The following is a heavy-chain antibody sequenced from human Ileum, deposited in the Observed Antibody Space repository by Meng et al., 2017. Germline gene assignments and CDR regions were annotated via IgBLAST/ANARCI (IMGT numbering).Heavy chain of an antibody. J-gene: IGHJ4*02. CDR1: GYTFTNYY. CDR2: INPTGGAT. CDR3: ARVLVPSIKTPIHY. Sequence: QVQLVQSGAEVKKPGVSVKASCTASGYTFTNYYMHWVRQAPGQGPEWMGIINPTGGATTYAQKFQGRVTMTRDTSTSTVYMELSSLRSEDTAMYYCARVLVPSIKTPIHYWGQGTLVTVSS. V-gene: IGHV1-46*01. D-gene: IGHD3-3*02.